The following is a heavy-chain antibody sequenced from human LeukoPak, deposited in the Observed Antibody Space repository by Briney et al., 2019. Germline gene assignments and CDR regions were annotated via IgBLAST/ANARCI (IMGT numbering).Heavy chain of an antibody. CDR2: IKADGSEK. Sequence: QPGGSLRLSCAASGFTFSSYWMSWVRQAPGKGLEWVANIKADGSEKYYVDSVKGRFTISRDDAKRTVDLQMDNLRAEDTAIYYCAYRNNFEYWGQGALVTVSS. CDR3: AYRNNFEY. D-gene: IGHD1-26*01. J-gene: IGHJ4*02. V-gene: IGHV3-7*05. CDR1: GFTFSSYW.